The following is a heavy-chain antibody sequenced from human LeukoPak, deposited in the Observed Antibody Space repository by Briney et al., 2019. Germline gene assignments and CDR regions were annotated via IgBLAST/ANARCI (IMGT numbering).Heavy chain of an antibody. J-gene: IGHJ4*02. CDR3: ARGDVDTAMGFDY. V-gene: IGHV3-21*01. CDR1: GFTFSSYS. CDR2: ISSSSSYI. D-gene: IGHD5-18*01. Sequence: GGSLRLSCAASGFTFSSYSMNWVRQAPGKGLEWVSSISSSSSYIYYADSVKGRFTISRDNAKNSLYLQMNSLRAEDTAVYYCARGDVDTAMGFDYWGQGTLVTVSS.